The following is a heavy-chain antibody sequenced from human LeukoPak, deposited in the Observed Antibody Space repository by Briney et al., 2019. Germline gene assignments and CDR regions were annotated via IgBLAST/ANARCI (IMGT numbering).Heavy chain of an antibody. Sequence: SETLSLTCTASGGSISSYYWSWIRQPPGKGLEWVGYIYYSGSTNYNPSLKSRVTTSVDTSKNQFSLKLSSVTAADTAVYYCARSPAGEVTASFDYWGQGTLVTVSS. CDR3: ARSPAGEVTASFDY. J-gene: IGHJ4*02. CDR2: IYYSGST. V-gene: IGHV4-59*01. D-gene: IGHD2-21*02. CDR1: GGSISSYY.